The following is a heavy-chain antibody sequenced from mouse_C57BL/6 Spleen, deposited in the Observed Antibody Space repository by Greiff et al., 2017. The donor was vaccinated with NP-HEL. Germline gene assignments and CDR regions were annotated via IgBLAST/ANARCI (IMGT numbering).Heavy chain of an antibody. CDR1: GYAFSSSW. CDR2: IYPGDGDT. Sequence: VQLQESGPELVKPGASVKISCKASGYAFSSSWMNWVKQRPGKGLEWIGRIYPGDGDTNYNGKFKGKATLTADKSSSTAYMQLSSLTSEDSAVYFCAREKVGNSDYWGQGTTLTVSS. J-gene: IGHJ2*01. CDR3: AREKVGNSDY. V-gene: IGHV1-82*01. D-gene: IGHD1-3*01.